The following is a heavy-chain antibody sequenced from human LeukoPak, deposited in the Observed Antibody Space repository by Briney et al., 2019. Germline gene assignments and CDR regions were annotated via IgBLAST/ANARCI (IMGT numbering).Heavy chain of an antibody. Sequence: ASVKVSCKASGYTFTSYGISWVRQAPGQGLEWMGWISAYNGNTNYAQKLQGRVTMTTDTSTSTAYMELRSLRSDDTAVYYCARDVACSSTSCYSHNRFDPWGQGTLVTVSS. D-gene: IGHD2-2*01. V-gene: IGHV1-18*01. CDR1: GYTFTSYG. CDR2: ISAYNGNT. CDR3: ARDVACSSTSCYSHNRFDP. J-gene: IGHJ5*02.